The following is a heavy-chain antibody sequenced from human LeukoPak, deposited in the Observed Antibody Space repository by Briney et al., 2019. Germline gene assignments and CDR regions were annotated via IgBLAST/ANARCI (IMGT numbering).Heavy chain of an antibody. Sequence: PSETLSLTCTVSGGSISSSNYYWGWIRQPPGKGLEWIGSIYYSGSTYYNPSLKGRVTMSVATSKNQFSLHLSSVTAADTAVYYCARSAFLVTAPGLYYFDYWGQGTLVAVSS. D-gene: IGHD6-13*01. J-gene: IGHJ4*02. CDR2: IYYSGST. CDR3: ARSAFLVTAPGLYYFDY. CDR1: GGSISSSNYY. V-gene: IGHV4-39*07.